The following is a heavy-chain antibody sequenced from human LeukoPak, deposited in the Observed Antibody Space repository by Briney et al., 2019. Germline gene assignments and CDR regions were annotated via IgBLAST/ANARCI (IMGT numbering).Heavy chain of an antibody. V-gene: IGHV3-48*04. CDR2: ISSGSSTI. CDR1: GFTFSSYG. D-gene: IGHD3-22*01. J-gene: IGHJ3*02. CDR3: AKDMSYNYYDSSGHAFDI. Sequence: PGGSLRLSCAASGFTFSSYGMNWVRQAPGKGLEWVSYISSGSSTIYYADSVKGRFTISRDNAKNSLYLQMNSLRAEDTALYYCAKDMSYNYYDSSGHAFDIWGQGTMVTVSS.